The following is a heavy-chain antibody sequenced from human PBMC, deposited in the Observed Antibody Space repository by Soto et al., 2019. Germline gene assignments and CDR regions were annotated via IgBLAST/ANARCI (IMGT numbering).Heavy chain of an antibody. CDR3: ARVSGYYPIDY. V-gene: IGHV1-3*01. CDR1: GYTFSTYY. Sequence: ASVKVSCKASGYTFSTYYMHWVRQAPGQRLEWMGWINAGNGNTKYSQKFQGRVTITRDTSASTAYMELSSLRSEDTAVYYCARVSGYYPIDYWGQGTLVTVS. CDR2: INAGNGNT. D-gene: IGHD5-12*01. J-gene: IGHJ4*02.